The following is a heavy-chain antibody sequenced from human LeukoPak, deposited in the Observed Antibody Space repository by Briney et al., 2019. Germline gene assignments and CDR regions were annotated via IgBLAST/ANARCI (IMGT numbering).Heavy chain of an antibody. CDR1: GYALTELS. V-gene: IGHV1-24*01. J-gene: IGHJ3*02. Sequence: ASVKVSCKVSGYALTELSMHWVRQAPGKGLEWMGGFDPEDGETIYAQKFQGRVTVTEDTSTDTAYMELSSLRSEDTAVYYCATGAAAGIYAFDIWGQGTMVTVSS. CDR2: FDPEDGET. CDR3: ATGAAAGIYAFDI. D-gene: IGHD6-13*01.